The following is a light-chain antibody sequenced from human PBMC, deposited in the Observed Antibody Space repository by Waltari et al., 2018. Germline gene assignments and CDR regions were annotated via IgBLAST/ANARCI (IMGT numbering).Light chain of an antibody. Sequence: DIQMTQSPSSLSASVGEGVSITCRTSETVFYSLNWYLHRPGKAPKLLIYSASNLQTGVPSRFSASGYGRAFTLTISSLQPEGLATHYCQQSYTLPVTFGGGTKVDI. V-gene: IGKV1-39*01. CDR2: SAS. CDR1: ETVFYS. CDR3: QQSYTLPVT. J-gene: IGKJ4*01.